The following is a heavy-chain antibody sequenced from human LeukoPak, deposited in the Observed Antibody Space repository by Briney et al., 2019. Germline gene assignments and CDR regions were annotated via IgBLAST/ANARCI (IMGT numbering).Heavy chain of an antibody. CDR2: ISAYNGNT. J-gene: IGHJ4*02. V-gene: IGHV1-18*01. D-gene: IGHD5-18*01. CDR1: GYTFTSYG. Sequence: ASVKVSCKASGYTFTSYGISWVRQAPGQGLEWMGWISAYNGNTNYAQKLQGRVTMTTDTSTSTAYMELRSLRSDDTAVYYCARDSPGYSYGPTPDYWGQGTLVTVSS. CDR3: ARDSPGYSYGPTPDY.